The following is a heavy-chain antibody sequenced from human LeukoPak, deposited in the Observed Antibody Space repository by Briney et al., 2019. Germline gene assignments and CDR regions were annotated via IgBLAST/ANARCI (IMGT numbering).Heavy chain of an antibody. CDR1: GGTFSSYA. V-gene: IGHV1-69*13. Sequence: SVKVSCKASGGTFSSYAISWVRQAPGQGLEWMGGIIPIFGTANYAQKFQGRVTITADESTSTAYMELSSLRSEDTAVYYCASLTGETLRHDYWGQGTLVTVSS. CDR2: IIPIFGTA. J-gene: IGHJ4*02. CDR3: ASLTGETLRHDY. D-gene: IGHD7-27*01.